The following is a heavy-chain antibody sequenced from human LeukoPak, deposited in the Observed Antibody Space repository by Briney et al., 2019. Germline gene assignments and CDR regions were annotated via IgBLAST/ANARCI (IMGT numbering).Heavy chain of an antibody. CDR3: AKASSGWYFDPFDY. Sequence: PGGSLRLSCAASGFTFSSYAMSWVRQAPGKGLEWVSSIGGSGGSTYYADSVKGRFTISRHNSKNTLFLQMNSLRAEDTAVFYCAKASSGWYFDPFDYWGQGTLVTVSS. CDR2: IGGSGGST. V-gene: IGHV3-23*01. CDR1: GFTFSSYA. D-gene: IGHD6-19*01. J-gene: IGHJ4*02.